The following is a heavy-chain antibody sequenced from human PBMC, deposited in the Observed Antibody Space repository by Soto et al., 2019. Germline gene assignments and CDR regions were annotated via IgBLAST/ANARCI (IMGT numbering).Heavy chain of an antibody. CDR2: ISYDGSNK. CDR1: GFTFSSYA. Sequence: QVQLVESGGGVVQPGRSLRLSCAASGFTFSSYAMHWVRQAPGKGLEWVAVISYDGSNKYYADSVKGRFTISRDNSKNTLYLQMNSLRAEDTAVYYCAREELRFFAWFDPWGQGTLVTVSS. D-gene: IGHD3-3*01. J-gene: IGHJ5*02. V-gene: IGHV3-30-3*01. CDR3: AREELRFFAWFDP.